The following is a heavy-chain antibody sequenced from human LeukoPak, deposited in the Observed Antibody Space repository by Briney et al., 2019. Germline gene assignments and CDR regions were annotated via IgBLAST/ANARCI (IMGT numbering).Heavy chain of an antibody. V-gene: IGHV3-23*01. Sequence: GGSLRLSCAASGFTFSSYAMSWVRQAPGKGLEWVSGISGSGGSTYYADSVKGRFTISRDNSKNTLYLQMNSLRAEDTAVYYCAKVLRGTTDPDAFDXWGQGTMVTV. CDR2: ISGSGGST. J-gene: IGHJ3*01. CDR1: GFTFSSYA. CDR3: AKVLRGTTDPDAFDX. D-gene: IGHD1-1*01.